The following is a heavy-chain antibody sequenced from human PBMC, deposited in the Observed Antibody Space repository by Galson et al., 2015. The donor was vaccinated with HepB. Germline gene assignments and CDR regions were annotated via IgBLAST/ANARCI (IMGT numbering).Heavy chain of an antibody. V-gene: IGHV4-34*01. CDR2: IDHSGTA. Sequence: ETLSLTCAAYGGSFSGFYWSWVRQTPKKGLEWIGEIDHSGTAHYSPSLRSRVTISIDTSKNQFSLQLNSVTPEDTAVYYCARVPGTIYYYGMDVWGQGTTVTVSS. D-gene: IGHD2-2*01. CDR3: ARVPGTIYYYGMDV. CDR1: GGSFSGFY. J-gene: IGHJ6*02.